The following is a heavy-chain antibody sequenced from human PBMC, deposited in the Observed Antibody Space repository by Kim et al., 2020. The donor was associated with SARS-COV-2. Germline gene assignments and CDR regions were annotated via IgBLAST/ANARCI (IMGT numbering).Heavy chain of an antibody. J-gene: IGHJ6*02. CDR2: ISSSSSTI. V-gene: IGHV3-48*02. CDR3: ARGDRGYNWNYSYYYGMDV. CDR1: GFTFSSYS. Sequence: GGSLRLSCAASGFTFSSYSMNWVRQAPGKGLEWVSYISSSSSTIYYADSVKGRFTISRDNAKNSLYLQMNSLRDEDTAVYYCARGDRGYNWNYSYYYGMDVWGQGTTVTVSS. D-gene: IGHD1-20*01.